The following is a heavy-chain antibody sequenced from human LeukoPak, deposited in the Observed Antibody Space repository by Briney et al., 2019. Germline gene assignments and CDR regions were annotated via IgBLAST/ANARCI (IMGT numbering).Heavy chain of an antibody. CDR2: IYYSGST. CDR3: ARGAPQQLVLDY. J-gene: IGHJ4*02. Sequence: TLSLTCTVSGGSISSGGYYWSWIRQHPGKGLGWIGYIYYSGSTYYNPSLKSRVTISVDTSKNQFSLKLSSVTAADTAVYYCARGAPQQLVLDYWGQGTLVTVSS. CDR1: GGSISSGGYY. V-gene: IGHV4-31*03. D-gene: IGHD6-13*01.